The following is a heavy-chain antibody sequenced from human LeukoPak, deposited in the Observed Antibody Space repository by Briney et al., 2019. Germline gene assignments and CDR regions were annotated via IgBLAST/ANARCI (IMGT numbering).Heavy chain of an antibody. CDR2: INSDGSST. J-gene: IGHJ5*02. CDR3: ARDRARNGATGWFDP. CDR1: GFTFSSYW. V-gene: IGHV3-74*01. Sequence: GGSLRLSCASSGFTFSSYWMRWVREAPGKELVWVSRINSDGSSTSYADCVKGRFTISIDNAKNTLYLQMNSLRAEDTAVYYCARDRARNGATGWFDPWGQGTLVTVSS. D-gene: IGHD1-26*01.